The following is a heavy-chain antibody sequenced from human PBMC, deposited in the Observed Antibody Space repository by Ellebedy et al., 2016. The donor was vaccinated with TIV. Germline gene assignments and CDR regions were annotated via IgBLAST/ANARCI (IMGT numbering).Heavy chain of an antibody. CDR1: GFTFSSYG. Sequence: GESLKISCVVSGFTFSSYGMHWVRQAPGKGLEWVAVIWYDGSNEYYADSVKGRFTISRDNSRHTVYLQMNSLGVEDRAVYYCARDRHVDRGDCLDFWGQGTLVTVSS. D-gene: IGHD2-21*02. J-gene: IGHJ4*02. CDR3: ARDRHVDRGDCLDF. V-gene: IGHV3-33*08. CDR2: IWYDGSNE.